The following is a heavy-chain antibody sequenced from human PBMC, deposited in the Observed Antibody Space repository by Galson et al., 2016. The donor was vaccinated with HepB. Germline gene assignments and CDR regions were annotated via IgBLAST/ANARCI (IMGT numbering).Heavy chain of an antibody. CDR1: GYIFSSYT. CDR3: ARDLNNWIFDY. Sequence: SVKVSCKASGYIFSSYTISWVRQAPGQGLEWMGWISVYNGNTDYAKKFQDRVTMTTDTSTSTAYMELRSLTSDDTAIYFCARDLNNWIFDYWGQGTLVTVSS. J-gene: IGHJ4*02. CDR2: ISVYNGNT. D-gene: IGHD1-20*01. V-gene: IGHV1-18*01.